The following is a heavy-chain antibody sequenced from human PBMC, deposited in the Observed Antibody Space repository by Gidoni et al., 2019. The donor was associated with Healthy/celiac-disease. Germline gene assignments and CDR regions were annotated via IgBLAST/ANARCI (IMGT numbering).Heavy chain of an antibody. CDR1: GYSFTSSW. CDR3: ARLGNEAARPEYFQH. J-gene: IGHJ1*01. Sequence: EVQLVQSGAAVTKPGESLKISCTGSGYSFTSSWLGWVRQMPGKGLEWMGIIYPGDSDTRYSPSFQGQVTISADKSISTAYLQWSSMKASDTAMYYCARLGNEAARPEYFQHWGQGTLVTVSS. V-gene: IGHV5-51*03. CDR2: IYPGDSDT. D-gene: IGHD6-6*01.